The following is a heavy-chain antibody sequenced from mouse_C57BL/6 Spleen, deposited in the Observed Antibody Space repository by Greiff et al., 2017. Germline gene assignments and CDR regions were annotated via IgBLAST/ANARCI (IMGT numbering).Heavy chain of an antibody. CDR3: TRSIRYAMDY. V-gene: IGHV1-15*01. J-gene: IGHJ4*01. CDR2: IDPETGGT. Sequence: QVQLQQSGAELVRPGASVTLSCKASGYTFTDYEMHWVKQTPVHGLEWIGAIDPETGGTAYNQKFNGKAILTADKSSSTAYMELRSLTSEDSAVYYCTRSIRYAMDYWGQGTSVTVSS. CDR1: GYTFTDYE.